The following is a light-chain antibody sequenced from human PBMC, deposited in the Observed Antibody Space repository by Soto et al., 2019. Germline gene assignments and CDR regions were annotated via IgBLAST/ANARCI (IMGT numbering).Light chain of an antibody. J-gene: IGKJ1*01. CDR2: LAS. CDR3: QQYYSTPRT. V-gene: IGKV4-1*01. CDR1: QTVLDSSNNRDY. Sequence: DIVIIQFPDSLAFFSDERATINCKSSQTVLDSSNNRDYVTCYQQKPGQPPKLLIYLASTREFGVPDRFSGSGSGTDFTLTISSLQAEDVAVYCCQQYYSTPRTFGQGTKVDI.